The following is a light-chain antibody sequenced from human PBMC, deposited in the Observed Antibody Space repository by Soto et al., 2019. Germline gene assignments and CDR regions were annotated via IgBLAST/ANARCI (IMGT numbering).Light chain of an antibody. CDR2: AAS. CDR3: LYAYNYPQP. J-gene: IGKJ1*01. Sequence: AIQMTQSPSSLSASVGDRVTITCRASQGIRSELAWYQQKPGKAPNLLIYAASTLQSGVPSRFSGSGSGTDFTLHISSLQPEDFAPYYCLYAYNYPQPFGQGTRVQVK. V-gene: IGKV1-6*01. CDR1: QGIRSE.